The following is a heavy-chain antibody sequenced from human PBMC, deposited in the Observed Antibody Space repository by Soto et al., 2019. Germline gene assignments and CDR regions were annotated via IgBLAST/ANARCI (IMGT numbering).Heavy chain of an antibody. J-gene: IGHJ6*02. Sequence: KESGPTLVKPTQTLTLTCTFSGFSLSTSGVGVGWIRQPPGKALEWLALIYWDDDKRYSPSLKSRLTITKDTSKNQVVLTMTNMDPVDTATYYCTRTPYYYYGMDVWGQGTTVTVSS. CDR1: GFSLSTSGVG. V-gene: IGHV2-5*02. CDR2: IYWDDDK. CDR3: TRTPYYYYGMDV.